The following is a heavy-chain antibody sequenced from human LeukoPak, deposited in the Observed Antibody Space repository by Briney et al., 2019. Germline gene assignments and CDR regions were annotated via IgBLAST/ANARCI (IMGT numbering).Heavy chain of an antibody. J-gene: IGHJ4*02. Sequence: SQTLSLTCTVSNGSISSGTYYWNWIRQPAGKGLEWLGRIYTSGSTNYNPSLKSRVTMSVDTSKNQFSLKLSSVTAADTAVYYCVGYDFWSGYLHQVDYWGQGTLVTVSS. V-gene: IGHV4-61*02. D-gene: IGHD3-3*01. CDR3: VGYDFWSGYLHQVDY. CDR2: IYTSGST. CDR1: NGSISSGTYY.